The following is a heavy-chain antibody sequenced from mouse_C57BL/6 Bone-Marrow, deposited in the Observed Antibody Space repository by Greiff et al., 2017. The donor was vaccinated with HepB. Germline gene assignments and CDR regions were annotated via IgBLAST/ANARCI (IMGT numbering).Heavy chain of an antibody. CDR1: GYAFSSSW. D-gene: IGHD2-5*01. V-gene: IGHV1-82*01. Sequence: QVQLQQSGPELVKPGASVKISCKASGYAFSSSWMNWVKQRPGKGLEWIGRIYPGDGDTNYNGKFKGKATLTAAKSSSTAYMQLSSLTSEDSAVYFCAREGSTIVTLNCDYWGQGTTLTVSS. CDR2: IYPGDGDT. CDR3: AREGSTIVTLNCDY. J-gene: IGHJ2*01.